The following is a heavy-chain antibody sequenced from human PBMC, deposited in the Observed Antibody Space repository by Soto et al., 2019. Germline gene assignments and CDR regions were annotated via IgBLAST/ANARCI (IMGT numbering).Heavy chain of an antibody. D-gene: IGHD6-13*01. Sequence: QVQLVQSGAEVRKPGASVKVSCKASGYTFTSYYIHWVRQAPGQGLEWVGVSNPSGGSTTFAQKLQGRVTITRDTSTSTVYMELTSLISEYTAVYYCAGYGRTLDYGGMDVWGQGTTVIVSS. V-gene: IGHV1-46*01. CDR3: AGYGRTLDYGGMDV. CDR2: SNPSGGST. J-gene: IGHJ6*02. CDR1: GYTFTSYY.